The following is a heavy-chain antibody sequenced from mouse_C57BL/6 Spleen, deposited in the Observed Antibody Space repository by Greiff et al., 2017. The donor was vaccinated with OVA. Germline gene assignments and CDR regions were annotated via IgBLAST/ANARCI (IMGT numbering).Heavy chain of an antibody. CDR1: GYTFTSYW. CDR3: AHYYGSSHWYFDV. Sequence: VQLQQSGAELVKPGASVTMSCKASGYTFTSYWITWVKQRPGQGLVWIGDFYPGSGSTNYNEKFKSKATLTVDTSSSTAYMQLSSLTSEDSAVYDCAHYYGSSHWYFDVWGTGTTVTVSS. CDR2: FYPGSGST. J-gene: IGHJ1*03. D-gene: IGHD1-1*01. V-gene: IGHV1-55*01.